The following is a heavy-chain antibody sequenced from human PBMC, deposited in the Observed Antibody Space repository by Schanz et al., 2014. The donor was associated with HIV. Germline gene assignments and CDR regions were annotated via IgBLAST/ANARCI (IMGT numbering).Heavy chain of an antibody. CDR1: GFTFDNYG. CDR3: ARDGARTSHWGF. D-gene: IGHD2-2*01. V-gene: IGHV3-30*03. J-gene: IGHJ4*02. Sequence: QVQLVESGGGVVRPGRSLRLSCAASGFTFDNYGIHWVRQTPGKGLEWGAGISYDGVNKHYADSVKGRFTISRDNSKNTLYLQMNSLGVEDTAVYFCARDGARTSHWGFWGQGTLVTVSS. CDR2: ISYDGVNK.